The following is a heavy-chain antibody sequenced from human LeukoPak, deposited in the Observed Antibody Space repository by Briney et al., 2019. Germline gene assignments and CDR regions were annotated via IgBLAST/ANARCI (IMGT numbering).Heavy chain of an antibody. CDR1: GFTFSSYE. CDR2: ISSSGSTI. Sequence: PGGSLRLSCAASGFTFSSYEMNWVRQAPGKGLEWVSYISSSGSTIYYADSVKGRFTISRDNAKNTLYLQMNSLRAEDTAVYYCARGVDIVATDGNWFDPWGQGTLVTVSS. CDR3: ARGVDIVATDGNWFDP. V-gene: IGHV3-48*03. J-gene: IGHJ5*02. D-gene: IGHD5-12*01.